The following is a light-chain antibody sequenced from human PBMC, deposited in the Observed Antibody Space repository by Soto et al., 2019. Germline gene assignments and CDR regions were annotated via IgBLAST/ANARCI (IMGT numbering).Light chain of an antibody. V-gene: IGKV3-20*01. CDR3: QQYGKSLIT. J-gene: IGKJ5*01. CDR2: GAS. CDR1: QSVSHNY. Sequence: EIVLTQSPGTLSLSAGERATLSCRASQSVSHNYLAWYQQKPGQAPRLLFFGASSRATGIPDRFSGSGFGTDFTFTISRLEPDDFAVYYCQQYGKSLITFGQGTRLEIK.